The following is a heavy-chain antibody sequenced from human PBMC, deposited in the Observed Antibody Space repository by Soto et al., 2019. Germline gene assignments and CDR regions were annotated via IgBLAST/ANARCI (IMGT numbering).Heavy chain of an antibody. CDR1: GFTFSSYA. CDR3: ARGGADLLWFGEWNFDS. V-gene: IGHV3-23*01. J-gene: IGHJ4*02. D-gene: IGHD3-10*01. CDR2: ISGGGGSS. Sequence: EVQLLESGGGLVQPGGSLRLSCAASGFTFSSYAMSWVRQAPGKGLEWVSAISGGGGSSYYADSVKGRFTISRDNSKNTLYLQMNSLRAEDTAVYDCARGGADLLWFGEWNFDSWGQGTLVTVSS.